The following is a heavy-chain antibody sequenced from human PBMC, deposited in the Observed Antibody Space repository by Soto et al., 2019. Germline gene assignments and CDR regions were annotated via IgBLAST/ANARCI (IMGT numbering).Heavy chain of an antibody. CDR3: ARTSGYSSTDNWFEP. J-gene: IGHJ5*02. Sequence: GASVKVSCKASGYTFTSYGISWVRQSPGQGLEWMGWISAYNGNTNNAQKLQGRVAVTTDTSTSTAYMELMNLRSNDTAVYYCARTSGYSSTDNWFEPWGQGTLITVSS. CDR1: GYTFTSYG. D-gene: IGHD6-13*01. CDR2: ISAYNGNT. V-gene: IGHV1-18*01.